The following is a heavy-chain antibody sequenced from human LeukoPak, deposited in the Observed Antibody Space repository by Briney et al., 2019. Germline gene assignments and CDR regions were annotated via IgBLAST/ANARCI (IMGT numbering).Heavy chain of an antibody. CDR3: ARLYCSTSRCPLGTMGV. V-gene: IGHV4-30-4*01. CDR1: GGSISSGDYY. D-gene: IGHD2-2*01. Sequence: SETLSLTCTVSGGSISSGDYYWSWIRQPPGKGLEWIGYIYYSGSTYYNPSLKSRVTISVDTSKNQFSLKLSSVTAADTAVYYCARLYCSTSRCPLGTMGVWGKGTTVTVSS. J-gene: IGHJ6*04. CDR2: IYYSGST.